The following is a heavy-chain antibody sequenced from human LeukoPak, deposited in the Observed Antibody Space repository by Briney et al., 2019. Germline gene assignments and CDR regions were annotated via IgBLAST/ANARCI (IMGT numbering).Heavy chain of an antibody. Sequence: GGSLGLSCAASGFTYDDYGMSWVRQAPGKGLEWVSGSNWNGGSTGYADSVKGRFTISRDNAKNSLYLQMNSLRAEDTALYYCARDGNYYDSSGYKGDFDYWGQGTLVTVSS. CDR1: GFTYDDYG. J-gene: IGHJ4*02. V-gene: IGHV3-20*04. D-gene: IGHD3-22*01. CDR2: SNWNGGST. CDR3: ARDGNYYDSSGYKGDFDY.